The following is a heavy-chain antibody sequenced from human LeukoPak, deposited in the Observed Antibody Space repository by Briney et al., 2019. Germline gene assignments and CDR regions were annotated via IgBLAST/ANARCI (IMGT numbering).Heavy chain of an antibody. CDR1: GGSISGYY. Sequence: PSETLSLTCTVSGGSISGYYWSWIRQPPGKGLEWIGYIYYSGSTNYNPSLKSRVTISVDTSKNQFSLKLSSVTAADTALYYCARGNYGDYVPWFDPWGQGTLVTVSS. D-gene: IGHD4-17*01. CDR3: ARGNYGDYVPWFDP. V-gene: IGHV4-59*01. CDR2: IYYSGST. J-gene: IGHJ5*02.